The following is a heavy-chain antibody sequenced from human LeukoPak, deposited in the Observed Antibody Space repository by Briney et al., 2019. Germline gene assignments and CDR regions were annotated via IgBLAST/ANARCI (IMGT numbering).Heavy chain of an antibody. CDR2: ISGSDGPT. CDR1: GFTFSSYV. CDR3: ASGTTVTTGFDY. J-gene: IGHJ4*02. Sequence: GGSLRLSCAASGFTFSSYVMSWVRQAPGKGLEWVSVISGSDGPTSYADSVKGRFTISRDNSKNTLYLQMNSLRAEDTAVYYCASGTTVTTGFDYWGQGTLVTVSS. V-gene: IGHV3-23*01. D-gene: IGHD4-17*01.